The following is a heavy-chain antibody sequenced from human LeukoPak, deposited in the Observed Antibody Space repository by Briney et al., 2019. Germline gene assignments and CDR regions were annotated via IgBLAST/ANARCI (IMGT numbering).Heavy chain of an antibody. Sequence: GGSLRLSCAASAFTFSSYAMHWVRQAPGKGLEWVAVISYDGNNKYYADSVKGRFTISRDNSKNTLYLQMNSLRAEDTALYYCATLPTWGQGTLVTVSS. CDR3: ATLPT. V-gene: IGHV3-30-3*01. CDR1: AFTFSSYA. CDR2: ISYDGNNK. D-gene: IGHD4-17*01. J-gene: IGHJ4*02.